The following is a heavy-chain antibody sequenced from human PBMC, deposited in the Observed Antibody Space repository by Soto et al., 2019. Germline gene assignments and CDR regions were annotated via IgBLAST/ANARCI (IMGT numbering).Heavy chain of an antibody. Sequence: PSETLSLTCTVSGGSVNSDSYYWTWIRQPPGKRLERIGSLYYSGSTNYNPSLKSRVTISVDTSKNQFSLKLSSVTAADTAVYFCARYYYDTSTYYAEFFHHWGQGTQVTVSS. J-gene: IGHJ1*01. CDR2: LYYSGST. CDR3: ARYYYDTSTYYAEFFHH. D-gene: IGHD3-22*01. CDR1: GGSVNSDSYY. V-gene: IGHV4-61*01.